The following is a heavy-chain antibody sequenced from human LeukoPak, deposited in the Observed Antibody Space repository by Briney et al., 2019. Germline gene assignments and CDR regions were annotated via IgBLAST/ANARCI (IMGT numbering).Heavy chain of an antibody. CDR3: GPSGSRSGYYLDY. D-gene: IGHD3-22*01. J-gene: IGHJ4*02. CDR1: GGSFSGYY. CDR2: INHSGST. Sequence: TSETLSLTCAVYGGSFSGYYWSWIRQPPGKGLEWIGEINHSGSTNYNPSLKSRVTISVDTSKNQFSLKLSSVTAADTAVYYCGPSGSRSGYYLDYWGQGTLATVSS. V-gene: IGHV4-34*01.